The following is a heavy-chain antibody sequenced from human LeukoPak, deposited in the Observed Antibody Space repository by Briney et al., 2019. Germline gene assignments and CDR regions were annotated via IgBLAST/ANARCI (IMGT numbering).Heavy chain of an antibody. J-gene: IGHJ4*02. CDR3: ARGDHVGYFLDY. CDR1: GFTFSGYW. CDR2: IFTDVSRT. D-gene: IGHD1-26*01. V-gene: IGHV3-74*01. Sequence: GGSLRLSCAASGFTFSGYWMHWVRQAPGKGLVWVSRIFTDVSRTNYADSVWGRFTISRDNAKNTLYLQLDSLRAEDTAVYYCARGDHVGYFLDYWGQGTLVTVSS.